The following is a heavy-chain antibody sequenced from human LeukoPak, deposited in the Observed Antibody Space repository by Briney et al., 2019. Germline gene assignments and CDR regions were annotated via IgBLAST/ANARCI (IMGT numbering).Heavy chain of an antibody. CDR2: IYTSGTI. Sequence: NSSETLSLTCTVSGGSISSYYWSWIRQPAGTALEWIGRIYTSGTITYNPSLKSRVTMSVDTSKNQFSLKLSSVTAADTAVYYCARGGIAAAGRPQDYWGQGTLVTVSS. V-gene: IGHV4-4*07. D-gene: IGHD6-13*01. CDR3: ARGGIAAAGRPQDY. CDR1: GGSISSYY. J-gene: IGHJ4*02.